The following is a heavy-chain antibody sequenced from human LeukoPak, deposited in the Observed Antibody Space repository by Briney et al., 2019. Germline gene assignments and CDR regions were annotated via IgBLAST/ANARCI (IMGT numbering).Heavy chain of an antibody. D-gene: IGHD3-10*01. V-gene: IGHV2-70*04. CDR1: GFSLSASGMR. CDR3: ARELEVRGEHAFDI. J-gene: IGHJ3*02. Sequence: SGPALVKPTQTLTLTCTFSGFSLSASGMRGSWIRQPPGKALDWLARIDWDDDKFYSTSLKTRLTISKDTSKNQVVLAMTNMDPVDTATYYCARELEVRGEHAFDIWGQGTMVTVSS. CDR2: IDWDDDK.